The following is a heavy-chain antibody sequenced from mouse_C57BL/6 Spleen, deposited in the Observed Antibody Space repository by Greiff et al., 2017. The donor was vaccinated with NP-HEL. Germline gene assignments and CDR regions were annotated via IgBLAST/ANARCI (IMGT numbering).Heavy chain of an antibody. CDR2: IDPSDSYT. CDR3: AREDYSNYVGGVMDY. J-gene: IGHJ4*01. CDR1: GYTFTSYW. V-gene: IGHV1-59*01. D-gene: IGHD2-5*01. Sequence: VQLQQSGAELVRPGTSVKLSCKASGYTFTSYWMHWVKQRPGQGLEWIGVIDPSDSYTNYNQKFKGKATLTVDTSSSTAYMQLSSLTSEDSAVYYCAREDYSNYVGGVMDYWGQGTSVTVSS.